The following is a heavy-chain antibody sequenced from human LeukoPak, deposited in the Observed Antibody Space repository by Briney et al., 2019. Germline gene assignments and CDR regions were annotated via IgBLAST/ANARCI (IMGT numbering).Heavy chain of an antibody. CDR3: ASVVGYSYGFDY. V-gene: IGHV1-69*13. J-gene: IGHJ4*02. D-gene: IGHD5-18*01. Sequence: SVKVSCKASGGTFSSYAISWVRQAPGQGLEWMGGIIPIFGTANYAQKFQGRVTITADESTSTAYLELSSLRSEDTAVYYCASVVGYSYGFDYWGQGTLVTVSS. CDR1: GGTFSSYA. CDR2: IIPIFGTA.